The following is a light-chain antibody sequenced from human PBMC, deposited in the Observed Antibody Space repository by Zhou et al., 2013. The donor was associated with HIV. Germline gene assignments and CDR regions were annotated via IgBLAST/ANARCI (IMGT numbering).Light chain of an antibody. Sequence: EIVMTQSPATLSVSPGERVLLSCRASQSVSSNLAWYQQKPGQAPRLLIYGASTRAAGIPARFSGSGSGTEFTLTISGLQSEDFAVYCCQQYNNWPPLTFGGGTKVEIK. CDR1: QSVSSN. J-gene: IGKJ4*01. V-gene: IGKV3-15*01. CDR3: QQYNNWPPLT. CDR2: GAS.